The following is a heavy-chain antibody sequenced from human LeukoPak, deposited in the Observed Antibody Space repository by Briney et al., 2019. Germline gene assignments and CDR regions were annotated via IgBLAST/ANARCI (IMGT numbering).Heavy chain of an antibody. V-gene: IGHV3-21*01. CDR2: ISSSSSYI. J-gene: IGHJ4*02. CDR1: GFTFSSYE. Sequence: GGSLRLSCTASGFTFSSYEMNWVRQAPGKGLEWVSSISSSSSYIYYADSVKGRFTISRDNAKNSLYLQMNSLRAEDTAVYYCARGGDEKSYTFDYWGQGTLVTVSS. CDR3: ARGGDEKSYTFDY. D-gene: IGHD1-26*01.